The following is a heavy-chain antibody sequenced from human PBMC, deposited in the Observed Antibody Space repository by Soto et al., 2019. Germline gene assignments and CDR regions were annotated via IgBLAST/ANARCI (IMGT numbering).Heavy chain of an antibody. CDR1: GFTFSSYA. CDR3: AKDSSSSWYRGQDAFDI. Sequence: EVQLLESGGGLVQPGGSLRLSCAASGFTFSSYAMSWVRQAPGKGLEWVSAISGSGGSTYYADSVKGRFTISRDNSKNTLYLQMNSLRAEDTAVYYCAKDSSSSWYRGQDAFDIWGQGTMVTVSS. CDR2: ISGSGGST. D-gene: IGHD6-13*01. J-gene: IGHJ3*02. V-gene: IGHV3-23*01.